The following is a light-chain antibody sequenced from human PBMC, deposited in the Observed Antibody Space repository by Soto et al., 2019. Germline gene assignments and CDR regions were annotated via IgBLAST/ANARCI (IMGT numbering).Light chain of an antibody. CDR1: RSDLGGYNY. V-gene: IGLV2-14*03. Sequence: QSALTQPASVSGSPGQSITISCTGTRSDLGGYNYVSWYQQHPDRTPQLMIYDVSHRPSGVSNRFSGSKSGNTASLTISGLQTEDEADYYCASYTDTGSVVFGGGTKLTVL. J-gene: IGLJ2*01. CDR2: DVS. CDR3: ASYTDTGSVV.